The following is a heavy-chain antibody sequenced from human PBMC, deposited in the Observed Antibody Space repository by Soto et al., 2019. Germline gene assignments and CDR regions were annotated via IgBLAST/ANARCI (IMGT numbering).Heavy chain of an antibody. Sequence: LRLSCAASGCIFSNYGIHWVRQGPGKGLEWVAVIWFDGSKENYADSVKGRFTISRDNSKNTASLQMNSLRAEDTAVYFCAREGGSYSGSGSYPHFDFWGQGILVTVSS. D-gene: IGHD3-10*01. V-gene: IGHV3-33*01. CDR1: GCIFSNYG. CDR3: AREGGSYSGSGSYPHFDF. CDR2: IWFDGSKE. J-gene: IGHJ4*02.